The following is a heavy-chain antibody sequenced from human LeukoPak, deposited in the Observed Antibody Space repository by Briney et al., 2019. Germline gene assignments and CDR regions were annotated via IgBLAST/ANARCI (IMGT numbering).Heavy chain of an antibody. Sequence: GGSLRLSCAASGFTFSSYWMSWVRQAPGKGREWVANIKQDGSEKYYVDSVKGRFTISRDNAKNSLYLQMNSLRAEDTAVYYCARDLWYCSSTSCYRSRGWFDPWGQGTLVTVSS. D-gene: IGHD2-2*02. CDR1: GFTFSSYW. J-gene: IGHJ5*02. CDR2: IKQDGSEK. V-gene: IGHV3-7*01. CDR3: ARDLWYCSSTSCYRSRGWFDP.